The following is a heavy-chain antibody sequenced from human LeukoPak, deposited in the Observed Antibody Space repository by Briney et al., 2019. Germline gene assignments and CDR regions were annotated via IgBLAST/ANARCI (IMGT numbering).Heavy chain of an antibody. CDR3: AKDRRSVWPDDAFEI. J-gene: IGHJ3*02. D-gene: IGHD6-19*01. CDR1: GFTFNSYA. V-gene: IGHV3-23*01. Sequence: GGSLRLSCAASGFTFNSYAMSWVRQAPGKGLQWVSGITNNGGNTYYADSVKGRFTISRDNSKNTLYLQMNSLRVEDTAIYYCAKDRRSVWPDDAFEIWGQGTMVTVSS. CDR2: ITNNGGNT.